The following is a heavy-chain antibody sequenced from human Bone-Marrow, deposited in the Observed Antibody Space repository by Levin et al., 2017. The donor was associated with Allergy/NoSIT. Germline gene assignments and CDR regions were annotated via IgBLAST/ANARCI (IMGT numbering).Heavy chain of an antibody. CDR3: ATGVVPGFSLDY. Sequence: ASVKVSCKVSGYTVTEVSMHWVRQAPGKGLEWLGGFDPEEADTIYAQKGQGRVTMTEDTSTDTAYMELSSLRSEDTAVYYCATGVVPGFSLDYWGQGTLVTVSS. CDR2: FDPEEADT. D-gene: IGHD6-19*01. CDR1: GYTVTEVS. J-gene: IGHJ4*02. V-gene: IGHV1-24*01.